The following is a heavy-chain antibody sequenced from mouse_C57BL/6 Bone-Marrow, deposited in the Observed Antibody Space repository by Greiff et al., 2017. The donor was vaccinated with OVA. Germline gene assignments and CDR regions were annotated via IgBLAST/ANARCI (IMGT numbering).Heavy chain of an antibody. V-gene: IGHV5-9*01. CDR2: ISGGGGNT. Sequence: EVNVVESGGGLVKPGGSLKLSCAASGFTFSSYTMSWVRQTPEKRLEWVATISGGGGNTYYPDSVKGRFTISRDNAKNTLYLQMSSLRSEDTALYYCARDYYGSSAYWGQGTLVTVSA. CDR1: GFTFSSYT. CDR3: ARDYYGSSAY. J-gene: IGHJ3*01. D-gene: IGHD1-1*01.